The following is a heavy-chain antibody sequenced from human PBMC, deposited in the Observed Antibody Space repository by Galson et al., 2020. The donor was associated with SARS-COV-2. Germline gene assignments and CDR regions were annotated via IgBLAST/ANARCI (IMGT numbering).Heavy chain of an antibody. D-gene: IGHD2-2*01. CDR1: GFTFSSYG. J-gene: IGHJ4*02. Sequence: TGGSLRLSCAASGFTFSSYGMHWVRQAPGKGLEWVAVISYDGSNKYYADSVKGRFTISRDNSKNTLYLQMNSLRAEDTAVYYCAKVKYQLLYYFDYWGQGTLVTVSS. CDR3: AKVKYQLLYYFDY. V-gene: IGHV3-30*18. CDR2: ISYDGSNK.